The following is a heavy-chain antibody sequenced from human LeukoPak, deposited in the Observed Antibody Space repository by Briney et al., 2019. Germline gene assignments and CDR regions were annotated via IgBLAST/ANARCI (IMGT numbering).Heavy chain of an antibody. CDR1: GFTFSSYW. D-gene: IGHD3-3*01. V-gene: IGHV3-74*01. J-gene: IGHJ3*02. Sequence: GGALRLSCGASGFTFSSYWMKWVGQAPGKGVGGVSLIKSDGSSTIYAESVKGRFTISRDKVKKTLYMQMNSLREEDTAVYYCARGLTIFGVVYDAFDIWGQGTMVTVSS. CDR2: IKSDGSST. CDR3: ARGLTIFGVVYDAFDI.